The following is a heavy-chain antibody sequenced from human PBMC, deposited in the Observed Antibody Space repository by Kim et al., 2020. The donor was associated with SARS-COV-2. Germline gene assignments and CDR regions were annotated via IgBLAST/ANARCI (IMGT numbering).Heavy chain of an antibody. CDR2: ISYDGSNK. CDR3: AKDVYFWRYGDYLYYFDY. D-gene: IGHD4-17*01. V-gene: IGHV3-30*18. CDR1: GFTFSSYG. Sequence: GGSLRLSCAASGFTFSSYGMHWVRQAPGKGLEWVAVISYDGSNKYYADSVKGRFTISRDNSKNTLYLQMNSLRAEDTAVYYCAKDVYFWRYGDYLYYFDYWGQGTLVTVSS. J-gene: IGHJ4*02.